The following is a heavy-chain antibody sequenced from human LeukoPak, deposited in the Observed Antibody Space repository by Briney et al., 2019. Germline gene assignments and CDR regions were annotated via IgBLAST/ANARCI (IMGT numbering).Heavy chain of an antibody. Sequence: PSETLSLTCTVSGGSISSYYWSWIRQPPGKGPEWIGYIYYSGSTNYNPSLKSRVTISVDTSKNQCSLMLSSVTAADTAVYYCARVHYSGSGSYLDYWGQGTLVTVSS. CDR2: IYYSGST. D-gene: IGHD3-10*01. J-gene: IGHJ4*02. CDR3: ARVHYSGSGSYLDY. V-gene: IGHV4-59*01. CDR1: GGSISSYY.